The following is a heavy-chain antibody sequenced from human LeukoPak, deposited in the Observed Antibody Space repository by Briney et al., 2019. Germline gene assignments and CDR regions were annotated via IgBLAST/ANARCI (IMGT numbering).Heavy chain of an antibody. CDR3: APEGSSSALPHY. V-gene: IGHV1-2*02. Sequence: ASVKVSCKASGYTFTGYYMHWVRQAPGQGLEWMGWINPNSGGTNYAQKFQGRVTMARDTSISTAYMELSRLRSDDTAVYYCAPEGSSSALPHYWGQGTLVTVSS. CDR2: INPNSGGT. D-gene: IGHD6-6*01. CDR1: GYTFTGYY. J-gene: IGHJ4*02.